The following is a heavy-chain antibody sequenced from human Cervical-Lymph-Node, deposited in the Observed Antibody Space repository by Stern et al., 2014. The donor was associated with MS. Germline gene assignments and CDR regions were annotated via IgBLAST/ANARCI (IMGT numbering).Heavy chain of an antibody. CDR3: ATAWYSSPAGYISRY. CDR1: GFTFSSYA. Sequence: VQLVESGGGVVQPGGSLRLSCEASGFTFSSYALHWVRQAPGKGLEWVTLISYDGSEKYFADSVKGRFTVSRDNSKNTLYLQMNSLRIEDTAVYFCATAWYSSPAGYISRYWGLGTLVTVSP. D-gene: IGHD6-19*01. J-gene: IGHJ4*02. V-gene: IGHV3-30*04. CDR2: ISYDGSEK.